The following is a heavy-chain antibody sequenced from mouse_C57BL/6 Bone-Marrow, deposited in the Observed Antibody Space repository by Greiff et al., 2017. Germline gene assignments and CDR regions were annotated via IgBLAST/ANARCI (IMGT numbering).Heavy chain of an antibody. CDR1: GFTFSSYA. D-gene: IGHD2-2*01. J-gene: IGHJ2*01. Sequence: EVQLVESGGGLVKPGGSLKLSCAASGFTFSSYAMSWVRQTPEKRLEWVATISDGGSYTYYPDNVKGRFTISRDNAKNNMYLQMSHLKSEETAMYYCARVGVVTKWGWDYWGQGTTLTVSS. V-gene: IGHV5-4*01. CDR3: ARVGVVTKWGWDY. CDR2: ISDGGSYT.